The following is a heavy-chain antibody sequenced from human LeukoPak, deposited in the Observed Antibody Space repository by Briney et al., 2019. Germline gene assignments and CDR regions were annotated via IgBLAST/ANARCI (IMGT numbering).Heavy chain of an antibody. CDR1: GFTFSSYS. J-gene: IGHJ6*03. Sequence: GGSLRLSCAASGFTFSSYSMNWVRQAPGKGLEWVSSISSSSSYIYYADSVKGRFTISRDNAKNSLYLQMNSLRAEDTAVYYCARDGATFSGYDWYYYMDVWGKGATVTVSS. CDR2: ISSSSSYI. CDR3: ARDGATFSGYDWYYYMDV. D-gene: IGHD5-12*01. V-gene: IGHV3-21*01.